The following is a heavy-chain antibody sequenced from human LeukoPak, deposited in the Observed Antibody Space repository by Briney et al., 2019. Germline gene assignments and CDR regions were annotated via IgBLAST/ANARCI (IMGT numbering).Heavy chain of an antibody. CDR2: ISWNSGSI. CDR3: AKYREPQVLYDYGMDV. V-gene: IGHV3-9*01. CDR1: GFTFDDYA. D-gene: IGHD2-2*01. Sequence: GRSLRLSCAASGFTFDDYAMHWVRQAPGKGLEWVSGISWNSGSIGYADSVKGRFTISRDNAKNSLYLQMNSLRAEDRVLYYCAKYREPQVLYDYGMDVWGKGNRVTVSS. J-gene: IGHJ6*04.